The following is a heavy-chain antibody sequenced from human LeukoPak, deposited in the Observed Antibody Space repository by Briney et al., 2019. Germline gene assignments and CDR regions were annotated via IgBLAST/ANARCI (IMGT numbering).Heavy chain of an antibody. CDR3: ARDGYYYDSSGYYQEAFDI. J-gene: IGHJ3*02. V-gene: IGHV3-21*01. CDR2: ISSSSSYI. Sequence: GSLRLSCAASGFTFSSYSMNWVRQPPGKGLEWVSSISSSSSYIYYADSVKGRFTISRDNAKNSLYLQMNSLRAEDTAVYYCARDGYYYDSSGYYQEAFDIWGQGTMVTVSS. D-gene: IGHD3-22*01. CDR1: GFTFSSYS.